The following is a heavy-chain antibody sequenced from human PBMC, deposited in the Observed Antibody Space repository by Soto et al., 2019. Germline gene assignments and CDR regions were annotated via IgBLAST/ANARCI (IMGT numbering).Heavy chain of an antibody. Sequence: PSETPSLTCTVSGDSISSNNNYWSWIRQPPGEGLEWIGFISYSGTTSYSPSLKSRVAISLDTSKNQFSLSLSSVTAADTAVYYCARGRGYSYGLDPWGQGTLVTV. CDR3: ARGRGYSYGLDP. J-gene: IGHJ5*02. V-gene: IGHV4-30-4*01. CDR1: GDSISSNNNY. D-gene: IGHD5-18*01. CDR2: ISYSGTT.